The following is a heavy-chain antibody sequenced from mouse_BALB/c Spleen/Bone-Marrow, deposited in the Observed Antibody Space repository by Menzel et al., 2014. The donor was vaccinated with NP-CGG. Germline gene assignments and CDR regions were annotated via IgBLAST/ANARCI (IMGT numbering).Heavy chain of an antibody. D-gene: IGHD2-10*02. V-gene: IGHV5-12-2*01. CDR1: GFTLSSYT. Sequence: EVKLQESGGGLVQPGGSLKLSCAASGFTLSSYTMSWVRQTPEKRLEWVAYISNGGGSTYYPDTVKGRFTISRDNAKNTLYLQMSSLKSEDTAMYYCARRVWSRGGDYWGQGTSVTVSS. J-gene: IGHJ4*01. CDR3: ARRVWSRGGDY. CDR2: ISNGGGST.